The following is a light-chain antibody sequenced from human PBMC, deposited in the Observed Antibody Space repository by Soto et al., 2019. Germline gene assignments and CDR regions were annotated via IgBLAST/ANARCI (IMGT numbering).Light chain of an antibody. CDR1: QSVSSY. J-gene: IGKJ5*01. CDR3: QQRSNWPFT. Sequence: EIVLTQSPATLSLSPGERATLSCRASQSVSSYLAWYQHKPGQAPRLPIYVASIRANGIPARFSGSGSGTDFTLTISSLEPDDFAVYYCQQRSNWPFTFGQGTRLEIK. CDR2: VAS. V-gene: IGKV3-11*01.